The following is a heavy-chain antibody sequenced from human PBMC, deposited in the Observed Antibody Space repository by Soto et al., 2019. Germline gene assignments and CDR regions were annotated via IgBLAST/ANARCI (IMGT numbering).Heavy chain of an antibody. CDR3: ARDIKGVTNPFCCAFDI. V-gene: IGHV3-30-3*01. CDR2: ISYDGSNK. D-gene: IGHD4-17*01. J-gene: IGHJ3*02. Sequence: PGGSLRLSCAASGFTFSSYAMHWVRQAPGKGLEWVAVISYDGSNKYYADSVKGRFTISRDNSKNTLYLQMNSLRAEDTAVYYCARDIKGVTNPFCCAFDIWGQGTMVTVSS. CDR1: GFTFSSYA.